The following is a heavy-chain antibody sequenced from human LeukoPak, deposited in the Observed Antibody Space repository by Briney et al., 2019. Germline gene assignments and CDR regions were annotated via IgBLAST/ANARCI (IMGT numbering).Heavy chain of an antibody. J-gene: IGHJ6*03. CDR3: ARGGGMGHYYYYMDV. D-gene: IGHD5-24*01. V-gene: IGHV4-59*01. CDR1: GGSIRSYY. Sequence: SETLSLTCTVSGGSIRSYYWSWIRQPPGKGLEWIGYIYYSGSTNYNPSLKSRVTISVDTSKNQFSLELSSVTAADTAVYYCARGGGMGHYYYYMDVWGKGTTVTISS. CDR2: IYYSGST.